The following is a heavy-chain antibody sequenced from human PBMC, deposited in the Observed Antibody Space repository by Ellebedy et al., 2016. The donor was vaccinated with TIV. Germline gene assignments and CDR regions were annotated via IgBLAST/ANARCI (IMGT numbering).Heavy chain of an antibody. CDR1: GDSVSSESYY. CDR2: VYYRGST. Sequence: PSETLSLTCTVSGDSVSSESYYWSWIRLAPGKGLEWIGYVYYRGSTKYNPSLKSRVTISEDRSKNQFSLKLTSVTAADAAVYYCARGYGTGRYGMDVWGQGTTVTVSS. D-gene: IGHD3-10*01. J-gene: IGHJ6*02. CDR3: ARGYGTGRYGMDV. V-gene: IGHV4-61*01.